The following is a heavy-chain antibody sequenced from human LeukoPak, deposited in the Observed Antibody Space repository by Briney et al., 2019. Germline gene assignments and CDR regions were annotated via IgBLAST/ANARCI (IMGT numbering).Heavy chain of an antibody. V-gene: IGHV4-34*01. CDR3: ARQLYGSDY. D-gene: IGHD4-17*01. CDR2: VNHSGYT. Sequence: SETLSLTCDVSGVSFSTYYWSWIRQSPEKGLGWIGEVNHSGYTNYNPSLKGRVTISVDTSKNQFSLKLSSVTAADTAVYYCARQLYGSDYWGQGTLVIVSS. J-gene: IGHJ4*02. CDR1: GVSFSTYY.